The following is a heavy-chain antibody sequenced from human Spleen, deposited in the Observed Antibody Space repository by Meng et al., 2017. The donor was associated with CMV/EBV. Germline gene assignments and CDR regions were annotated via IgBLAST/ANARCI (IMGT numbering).Heavy chain of an antibody. V-gene: IGHV3-21*01. Sequence: GESLKISCAASGFTFSSHTINWVRQAPGKGLEWVSSISSDSASIYYADSVKGRFTISRDNAKNSLYLQMNSLIAEDTALYYCATLTTVTIDAFDIWGQGTMVTVSS. CDR2: ISSDSASI. CDR1: GFTFSSHT. D-gene: IGHD4-17*01. J-gene: IGHJ3*02. CDR3: ATLTTVTIDAFDI.